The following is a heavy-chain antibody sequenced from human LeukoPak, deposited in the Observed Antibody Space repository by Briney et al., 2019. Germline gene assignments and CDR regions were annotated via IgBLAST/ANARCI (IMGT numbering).Heavy chain of an antibody. CDR2: ISGGGSST. J-gene: IGHJ4*02. D-gene: IGHD3-3*01. CDR1: GFTFNNYA. CDR3: AKGGTERDFWSGYLFDYFDY. Sequence: GGSLRLSCAASGFTFNNYAMNWVRQAPGKGLEWVSAISGGGSSTYYADSVKGRFTISRDNSKNTLYLQLNSLRAEDTAVYYCAKGGTERDFWSGYLFDYFDYWGQGTLVTVSS. V-gene: IGHV3-23*01.